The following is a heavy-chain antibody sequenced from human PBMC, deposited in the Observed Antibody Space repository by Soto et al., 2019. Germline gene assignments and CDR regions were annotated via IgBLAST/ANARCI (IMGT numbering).Heavy chain of an antibody. CDR2: ISSRTGSTK. V-gene: IGHV3-33*01. CDR3: VSGYYASSDYQGEFDH. J-gene: IGHJ4*02. Sequence: QVQLVESGGGVVQPGRSLRLSCAASGFTFSSYDMHWVRLAPGKGLEWVAIISSRTGSTKNYADSVKGRFIISRDNSKITLDLQLNSLRAEDTAMYYCVSGYYASSDYQGEFDHWGQGTLVTVSS. D-gene: IGHD3-22*01. CDR1: GFTFSSYD.